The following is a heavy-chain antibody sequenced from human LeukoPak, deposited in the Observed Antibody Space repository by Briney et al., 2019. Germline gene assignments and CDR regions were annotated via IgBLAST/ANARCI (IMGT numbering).Heavy chain of an antibody. CDR2: ISSMSSSI. Sequence: GGSLRLSCAASGFTFSNYYMSWIRQAPGKGLEWVSYISSMSSSIYYADSVKGRFTISRDNTKNSLYLQMNSLRAEDTAVYYCASTGGYGSGTYDYYYFGMDVWGQGTTVTVSS. CDR3: ASTGGYGSGTYDYYYFGMDV. J-gene: IGHJ6*02. V-gene: IGHV3-11*04. CDR1: GFTFSNYY. D-gene: IGHD3-10*01.